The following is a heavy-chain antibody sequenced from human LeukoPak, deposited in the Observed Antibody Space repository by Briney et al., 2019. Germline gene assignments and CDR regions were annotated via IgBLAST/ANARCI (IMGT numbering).Heavy chain of an antibody. D-gene: IGHD6-13*01. CDR1: GYTFTSYD. Sequence: ASVKVSCKASGYTFTSYDINWVRQATGQGLEWMGWISAYNGNTNYAQKLQGRVTMTTDTSTSTAYMELRSLRSDDTAVYYCARDPLFDSRLDPWGQGTLVTVSS. CDR2: ISAYNGNT. V-gene: IGHV1-18*01. CDR3: ARDPLFDSRLDP. J-gene: IGHJ5*02.